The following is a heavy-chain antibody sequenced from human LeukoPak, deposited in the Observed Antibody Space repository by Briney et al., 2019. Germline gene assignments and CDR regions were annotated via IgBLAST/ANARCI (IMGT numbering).Heavy chain of an antibody. CDR2: INHSGST. CDR3: ARSYGMVAANLDY. J-gene: IGHJ4*02. D-gene: IGHD2-15*01. CDR1: GGSFSGYY. Sequence: SETLSLTCAVYGGSFSGYYWSWIRQPPGKGLEWIGEINHSGSTNYNPSLKSRATISVDTSKNQFSLKLSSVTAADTAVYYCARSYGMVAANLDYWGQGTLVTVSS. V-gene: IGHV4-34*01.